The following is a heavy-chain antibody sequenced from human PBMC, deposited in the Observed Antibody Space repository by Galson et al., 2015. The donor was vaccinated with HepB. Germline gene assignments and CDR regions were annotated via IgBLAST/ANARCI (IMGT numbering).Heavy chain of an antibody. CDR2: TSPSGVRT. Sequence: SLRLSCAASGFTFSDYAMTWVRQAPGQGLEWVSSTSPSGVRTFYADSVKGRFTFSRDNSKNTVSLQMDRLRAEDTALYFCAKSGRPSYYGSGTYYAQWGQGTLVTVS. CDR1: GFTFSDYA. V-gene: IGHV3-23*01. J-gene: IGHJ4*02. CDR3: AKSGRPSYYGSGTYYAQ. D-gene: IGHD3-10*01.